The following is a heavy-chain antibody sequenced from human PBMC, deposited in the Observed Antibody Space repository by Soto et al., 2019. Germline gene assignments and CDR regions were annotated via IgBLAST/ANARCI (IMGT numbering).Heavy chain of an antibody. CDR1: GFTFSNSW. J-gene: IGHJ3*02. V-gene: IGHV3-15*01. D-gene: IGHD2-15*01. CDR2: IKSKTDGGTT. Sequence: PGGSLRLSCAASGFTFSNSWMSWVRQAPGKGLEWVGRIKSKTDGGTTDYAAPVKGRFTISRDDSKNTLYLQMNSLKTEDTAVYYCTTAPLSRIVKIWGQGTMVTVSS. CDR3: TTAPLSRIVKI.